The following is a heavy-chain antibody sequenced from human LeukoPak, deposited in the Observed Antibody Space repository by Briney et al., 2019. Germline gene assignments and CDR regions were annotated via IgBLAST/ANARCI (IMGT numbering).Heavy chain of an antibody. J-gene: IGHJ4*02. CDR3: AKDGGGIGYFDY. CDR2: ISWAGGSI. Sequence: GGSLRLSCAVSGFTFDAYAMHWVRQAPGKGLEWVSGISWAGGSIGYADSVKGRFTISRDNAKNSLYLQMNSLRAEDTALYYCAKDGGGIGYFDYWGQGTLVTVSS. D-gene: IGHD6-13*01. CDR1: GFTFDAYA. V-gene: IGHV3-9*01.